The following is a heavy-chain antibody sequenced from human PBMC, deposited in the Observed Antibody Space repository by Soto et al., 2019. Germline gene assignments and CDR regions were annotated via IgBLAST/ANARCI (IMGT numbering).Heavy chain of an antibody. J-gene: IGHJ4*01. CDR3: TRDIFRTITTVDF. CDR2: ISWNGAYI. D-gene: IGHD2-21*01. CDR1: GFDFDDHA. Sequence: EVQLVEAGGGLVQPGRSLRLSCVGSGFDFDDHAMSWVRQAPGKGLGWVAGISWNGAYIGYANSVRGRFTMSRDDAKKSLYLQMNRLRPEDKGLYFCTRDIFRTITTVDFWGHGTLVTVSS. V-gene: IGHV3-9*01.